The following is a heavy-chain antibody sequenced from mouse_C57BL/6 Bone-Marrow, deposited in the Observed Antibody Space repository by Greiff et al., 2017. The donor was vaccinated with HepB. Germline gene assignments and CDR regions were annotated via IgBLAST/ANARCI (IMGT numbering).Heavy chain of an antibody. J-gene: IGHJ3*01. CDR2: FYPGSGSI. CDR1: GYTFTEYT. Sequence: VQLQQSGAELVKPGASVKLSCTASGYTFTEYTIHWVKQRSGQGLEWIGWFYPGSGSIKYNEKFKDKATLTADNSSSTVYRELSRLTSEDSAVYFCARHEDRPMVTTDGLWFAYWGQGTLVTVSA. CDR3: ARHEDRPMVTTDGLWFAY. V-gene: IGHV1-62-2*01. D-gene: IGHD2-2*01.